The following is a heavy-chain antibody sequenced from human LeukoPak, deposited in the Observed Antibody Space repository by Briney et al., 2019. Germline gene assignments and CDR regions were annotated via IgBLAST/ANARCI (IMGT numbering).Heavy chain of an antibody. CDR2: ISGSGDST. CDR1: GFTFSSYA. J-gene: IGHJ3*02. V-gene: IGHV3-23*01. D-gene: IGHD3-10*01. Sequence: GGSLRLSCAASGFTFSSYAMSWVRQAPGKGLEWVSAISGSGDSTYYADSVKGRFTISRDNSKNTLYLQMNSLRAEDTAVYYCAKDIAMVRGATDAFDIWGQGTMVTVSS. CDR3: AKDIAMVRGATDAFDI.